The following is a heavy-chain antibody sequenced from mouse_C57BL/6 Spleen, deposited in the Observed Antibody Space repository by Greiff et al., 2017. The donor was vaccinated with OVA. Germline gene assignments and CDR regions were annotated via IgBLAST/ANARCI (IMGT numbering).Heavy chain of an antibody. V-gene: IGHV1-52*01. CDR1: GYTFTSYW. CDR3: ARSGYGNFYYFDY. CDR2: IDPSDSET. J-gene: IGHJ2*01. D-gene: IGHD2-1*01. Sequence: QVQLQQPGAELVRPGSSVKLSCKASGYTFTSYWMHWVKQRPIQGLEWIGNIDPSDSETHYNQKFKDKATLTVDKSSSTAYMQLSSLTSEDSAVYFCARSGYGNFYYFDYWGQGTTLTVSS.